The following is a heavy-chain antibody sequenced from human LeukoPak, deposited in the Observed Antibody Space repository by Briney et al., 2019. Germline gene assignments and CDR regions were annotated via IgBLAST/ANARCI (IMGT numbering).Heavy chain of an antibody. CDR2: IRYDGSNK. V-gene: IGHV3-30*02. D-gene: IGHD6-13*01. J-gene: IGHJ4*02. CDR3: AKNLPDSFLAAAEY. Sequence: PGGSLRLSCAASGFTFSSYSMNWVRQAPGKGLEWVAFIRYDGSNKYYADSVKGRFTISRDNSKNTLYLQMNSLRAEDTAVYYCAKNLPDSFLAAAEYWGQGTLVTVSS. CDR1: GFTFSSYS.